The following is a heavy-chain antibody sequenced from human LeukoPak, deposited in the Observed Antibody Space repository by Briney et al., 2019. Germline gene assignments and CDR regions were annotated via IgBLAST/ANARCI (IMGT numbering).Heavy chain of an antibody. D-gene: IGHD2-15*01. J-gene: IGHJ3*02. V-gene: IGHV4-59*01. CDR1: GGSISSYY. CDR2: IYYSGST. Sequence: SETLSLTCTVSGGSISSYYWSWIRQPPGKGLEWIGYIYYSGSTNYNPSLKSRVTISVDTTKNQFSLKLSSVTAADTAVYYCARDFARYCSGGSCYSGAFDIWGQGTMVTVSS. CDR3: ARDFARYCSGGSCYSGAFDI.